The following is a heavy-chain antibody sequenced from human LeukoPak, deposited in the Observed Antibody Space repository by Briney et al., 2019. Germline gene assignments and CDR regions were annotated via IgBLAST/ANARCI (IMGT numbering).Heavy chain of an antibody. CDR3: ARMVDTAMVLNEFDY. CDR2: IYHSGST. J-gene: IGHJ4*02. CDR1: GYSISSGYY. D-gene: IGHD5-18*01. V-gene: IGHV4-38-2*02. Sequence: SETLSLTCTVSGYSISSGYYWGWIRQPPGKGLEWIGSIYHSGSTYYNPSLKSRVTISVDTSKNQFSLKLSSVTAADTAVYYCARMVDTAMVLNEFDYWGQGTLVTVSS.